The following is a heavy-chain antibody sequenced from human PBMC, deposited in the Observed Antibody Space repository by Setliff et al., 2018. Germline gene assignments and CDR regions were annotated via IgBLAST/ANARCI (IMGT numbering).Heavy chain of an antibody. V-gene: IGHV1-18*01. J-gene: IGHJ3*01. Sequence: ASVKVSCKASGYNFAESIVSWVRQAPGQGLEWMGWISAYNGHTYSAQKFQARVTLTTDTSTNMAYMELRGLRSDDTAVYYCAKDLNRWFGEFAFDVWGQGTMVTVSS. CDR1: GYNFAESI. CDR2: ISAYNGHT. CDR3: AKDLNRWFGEFAFDV. D-gene: IGHD3-10*01.